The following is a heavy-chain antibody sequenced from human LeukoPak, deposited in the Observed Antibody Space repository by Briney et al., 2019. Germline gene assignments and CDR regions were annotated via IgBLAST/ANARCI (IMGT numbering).Heavy chain of an antibody. Sequence: GRSLRLSCAASGFTFDDYAMHWVRQAPGKGLEWVSGISWNSGSIGYADSVKGRFTISRDNAKNSLYLQMNSLRAEDTALYYCAKAVGIAAAGNWFDAWGEGRLVSVSS. CDR3: AKAVGIAAAGNWFDA. J-gene: IGHJ5*02. CDR2: ISWNSGSI. D-gene: IGHD6-13*01. CDR1: GFTFDDYA. V-gene: IGHV3-9*01.